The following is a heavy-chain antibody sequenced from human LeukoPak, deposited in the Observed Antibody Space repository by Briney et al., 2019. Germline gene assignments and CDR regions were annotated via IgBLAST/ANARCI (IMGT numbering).Heavy chain of an antibody. J-gene: IGHJ5*02. V-gene: IGHV3-23*01. CDR3: AKDPLLLVRGGDWFDP. D-gene: IGHD4-23*01. CDR2: ISGSGGST. Sequence: GGSLRLSCAASGFTFSSYAMSWVRQAPGKGLEWVSAISGSGGSTYYADSVKGRFTISRDNSKNTLYLQMNSLRAEDTAVYYCAKDPLLLVRGGDWFDPWGQGTLVTVSS. CDR1: GFTFSSYA.